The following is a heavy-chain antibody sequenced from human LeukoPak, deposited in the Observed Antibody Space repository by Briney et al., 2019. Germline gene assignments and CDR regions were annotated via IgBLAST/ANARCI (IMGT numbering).Heavy chain of an antibody. V-gene: IGHV3-11*01. CDR3: ARGHYGMDV. CDR2: ISSVVDSGRTI. CDR1: GFTFGDWY. Sequence: TGGSLRLSCAASGFTFGDWYMSWIRQAPGKRLEWVSYISSVVDSGRTIYYADSVKGRFTISRDNAKNSLYLQMNSLRDEDTAVYYCARGHYGMDVWGQGTTVIVSS. J-gene: IGHJ6*02.